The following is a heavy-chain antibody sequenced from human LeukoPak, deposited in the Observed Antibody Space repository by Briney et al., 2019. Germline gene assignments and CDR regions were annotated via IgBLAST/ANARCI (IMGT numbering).Heavy chain of an antibody. V-gene: IGHV3-20*04. Sequence: GRSLRLSCAASGFTFDDYGMSWVRQAPGKGLEWVSGINWNGGSTGYADSVKGRFTISRDNAKNSLYLQMNSLRAEDTALYYRAAGYSSSWDFDYWGQGTLVTVSS. CDR2: INWNGGST. CDR3: AAGYSSSWDFDY. CDR1: GFTFDDYG. J-gene: IGHJ4*02. D-gene: IGHD6-13*01.